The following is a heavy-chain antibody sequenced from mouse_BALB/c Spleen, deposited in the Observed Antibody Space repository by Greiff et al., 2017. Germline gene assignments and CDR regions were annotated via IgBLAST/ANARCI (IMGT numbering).Heavy chain of an antibody. V-gene: IGHV3-6*02. D-gene: IGHD2-4*01. CDR3: ASRDDYDWYFDV. Sequence: EVQLQESGPGLVKPSQSLSLTCSVTGYSITSGYYWNWIRQFPGNKLEWMGYISYDGSNNYNPSLKNRISITRDTSKNQFFLKLNSVTTEDTATYYCASRDDYDWYFDVWGAGTTVTVAS. J-gene: IGHJ1*01. CDR1: GYSITSGYY. CDR2: ISYDGSN.